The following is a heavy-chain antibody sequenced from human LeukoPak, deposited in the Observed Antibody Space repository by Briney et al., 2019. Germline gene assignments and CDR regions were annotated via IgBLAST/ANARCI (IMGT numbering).Heavy chain of an antibody. D-gene: IGHD6-13*01. CDR2: ISRSGSDT. J-gene: IGHJ4*02. V-gene: IGHV3-21*01. CDR1: GFTFTNIA. CDR3: ARAAAGTHPLDY. Sequence: GGSLRLSCAASGFTFTNIAMSWVRQAPGKGLEWVSSISRSGSDTYYADSVKGRFTISRDNAKNSLYLQMNSLRAEDTAVYYCARAAAGTHPLDYWGQGTLVTVSS.